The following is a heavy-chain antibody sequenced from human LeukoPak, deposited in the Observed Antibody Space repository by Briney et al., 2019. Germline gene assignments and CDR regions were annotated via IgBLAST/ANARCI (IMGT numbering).Heavy chain of an antibody. Sequence: GGSLRLSCAASGFTFSSYAIHWVRQAPGKGLEWVAVISYDGSNKYYADSVKGRFTIPRDNSKNTLYLQMNSLRAEDTAVYYCARGLVGAIYYYYGMDVWGQGTTVTVSS. D-gene: IGHD1-26*01. CDR1: GFTFSSYA. CDR2: ISYDGSNK. V-gene: IGHV3-30-3*01. J-gene: IGHJ6*02. CDR3: ARGLVGAIYYYYGMDV.